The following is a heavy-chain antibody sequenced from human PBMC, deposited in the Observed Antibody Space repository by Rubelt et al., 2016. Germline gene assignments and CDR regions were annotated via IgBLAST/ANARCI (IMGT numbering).Heavy chain of an antibody. V-gene: IGHV4-38-2*02. CDR1: GYSISSGYY. Sequence: QVQLQESGPGLVKPSETLSLTCTVSGYSISSGYYWGWIRQPPGKGLEWIGSSYHSGSTYYNPSLKSRVTISVDTPKNQFALKLGSVTAADTAVYYCARGVVVPAAPNFTFDYWGQGTLVTVSS. CDR2: SYHSGST. D-gene: IGHD2-2*01. CDR3: ARGVVVPAAPNFTFDY. J-gene: IGHJ4*02.